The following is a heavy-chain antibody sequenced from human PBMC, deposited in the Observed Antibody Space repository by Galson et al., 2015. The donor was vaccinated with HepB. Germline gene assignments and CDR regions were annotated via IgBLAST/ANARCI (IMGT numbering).Heavy chain of an antibody. V-gene: IGHV3-30*18. CDR3: AKDRQTYCSGGSCYSGFDY. J-gene: IGHJ4*02. D-gene: IGHD2-15*01. CDR1: GFTFSSYG. CDR2: FSYDGSHK. Sequence: SLRLSCAASGFTFSSYGMHWVRQAPGKGLEWVAFFSYDGSHKYYADSVRGRFTISRDNSKNTLYLQMNSPRAEDTAVYYCAKDRQTYCSGGSCYSGFDYWGQGTLVTVSS.